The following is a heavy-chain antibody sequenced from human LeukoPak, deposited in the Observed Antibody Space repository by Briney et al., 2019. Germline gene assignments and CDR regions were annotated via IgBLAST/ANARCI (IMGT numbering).Heavy chain of an antibody. V-gene: IGHV4-34*01. CDR1: GGSFSGYY. D-gene: IGHD3-22*01. J-gene: IGHJ6*02. CDR3: ARDESSLIGMDV. Sequence: SETLSHTCAVYGGSFSGYYWSWIRQPPGKGLEWIGEINHSGSTNYNPSLKSRVTISVDTSKNQFSLKLSSVTAADTAVYYCARDESSLIGMDVWGQGTTVTVSS. CDR2: INHSGST.